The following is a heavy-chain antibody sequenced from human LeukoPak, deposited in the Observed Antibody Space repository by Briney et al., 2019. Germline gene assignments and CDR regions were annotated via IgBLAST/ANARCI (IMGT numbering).Heavy chain of an antibody. V-gene: IGHV3-21*04. CDR2: ISSSSSYI. J-gene: IGHJ6*03. CDR3: ARGVVVVTATPYYYYMDV. Sequence: GGSLRLSCAASGFTFSSYSMNWVRQAPGKGPEWVSSISSSSSYIYYADSVKGRFTISRDNAKNSLYLQMYSLRAEDTAVYYCARGVVVVTATPYYYYMDVWGKGTTVTVSS. D-gene: IGHD2-21*02. CDR1: GFTFSSYS.